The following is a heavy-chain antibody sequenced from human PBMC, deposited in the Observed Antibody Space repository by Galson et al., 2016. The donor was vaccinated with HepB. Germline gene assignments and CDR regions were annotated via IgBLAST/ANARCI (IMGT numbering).Heavy chain of an antibody. CDR3: VRDISGFAE. D-gene: IGHD5-12*01. V-gene: IGHV3-64D*08. J-gene: IGHJ1*01. Sequence: SLRLPCAASGFTLNNYAMHWVRQAPGKGLEYVSVIYSKGNSTYFPDSLRGRFTVSRDKSKNTLYLQITSLRAEDTAVYYCVRDISGFAEWGQGTLVTVSS. CDR2: IYSKGNST. CDR1: GFTLNNYA.